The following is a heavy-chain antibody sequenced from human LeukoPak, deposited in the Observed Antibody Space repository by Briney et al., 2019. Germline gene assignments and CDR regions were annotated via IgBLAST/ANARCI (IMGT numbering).Heavy chain of an antibody. CDR2: FDPEDGET. V-gene: IGHV1-24*01. CDR1: GYTLTELS. CDR3: ATGGVLWFGESPNYFDY. D-gene: IGHD3-10*01. Sequence: ASVKVSCKVSGYTLTELSMHWVRQAPGKGLEWMGGFDPEDGETIYAQKFQGRVTMTEDTSTDTAYMELSGLRSEDTAVYYCATGGVLWFGESPNYFDYWGQGTLVTVSS. J-gene: IGHJ4*02.